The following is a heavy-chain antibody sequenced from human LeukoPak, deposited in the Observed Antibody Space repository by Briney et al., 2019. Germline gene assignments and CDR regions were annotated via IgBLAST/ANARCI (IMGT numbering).Heavy chain of an antibody. V-gene: IGHV3-30*18. J-gene: IGHJ4*02. D-gene: IGHD6-19*01. Sequence: GGSLRLSCAASGFTFSSYGMHWVRQAPGKGLEWVAVISYDGNNKYYADSVKGRFTISRDNSKNTLYLQMDDLRAEDTAVYYCAKYQRQWLPKGGFDYWGQGTLVTVSS. CDR1: GFTFSSYG. CDR2: ISYDGNNK. CDR3: AKYQRQWLPKGGFDY.